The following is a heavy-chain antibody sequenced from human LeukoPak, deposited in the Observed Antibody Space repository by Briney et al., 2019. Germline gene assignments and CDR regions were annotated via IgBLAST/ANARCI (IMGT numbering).Heavy chain of an antibody. CDR1: GYSFTNYW. J-gene: IGHJ4*02. V-gene: IGHV5-51*01. Sequence: GESLKISCQGSGYSFTNYWIGWVRQMPGKGLEWMGVIYPGDSDTRHSPSFQGQVTMSADKSISTAYLQWSSLKASDTAMYYCARHGSGWYEAGDYWGQGTLVTVSS. D-gene: IGHD6-19*01. CDR2: IYPGDSDT. CDR3: ARHGSGWYEAGDY.